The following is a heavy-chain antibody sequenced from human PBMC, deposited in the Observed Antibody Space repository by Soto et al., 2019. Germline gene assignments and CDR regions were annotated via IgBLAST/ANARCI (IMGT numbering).Heavy chain of an antibody. CDR2: INAHNGNT. V-gene: IGHV1-18*01. D-gene: IGHD3-10*01. CDR1: GYTFTSYS. J-gene: IGHJ6*02. Sequence: DSVNVSCKASGYTFTSYSMHWVRQAPGQGLEWMGWINAHNGNTHYAQRLQGRVTMTTDSSTSTAYMELRSLRSDDTAVYYCARKDGWFGTYGMDVWGQGTTVTVSS. CDR3: ARKDGWFGTYGMDV.